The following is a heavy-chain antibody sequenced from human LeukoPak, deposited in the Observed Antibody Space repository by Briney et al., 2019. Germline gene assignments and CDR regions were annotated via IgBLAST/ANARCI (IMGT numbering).Heavy chain of an antibody. J-gene: IGHJ4*02. V-gene: IGHV3-9*01. CDR3: AKDLRSSFGY. CDR2: ISWNSGSI. D-gene: IGHD6-6*01. Sequence: GGSLRLSCAASGFTFDDYAMHWVRQAPGKGLEWVSGISWNSGSIGYADSVKGRFTISRDNAKNSLYLQMNSLRAEDTALYYCAKDLRSSFGYWGQGTLVTVSS. CDR1: GFTFDDYA.